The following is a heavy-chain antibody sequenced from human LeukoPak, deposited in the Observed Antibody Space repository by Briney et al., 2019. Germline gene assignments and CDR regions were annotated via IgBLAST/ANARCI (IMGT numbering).Heavy chain of an antibody. Sequence: SETLSLTCAVYGGSFSGYYWSWIRQPPGKGLEWIGEINHSGSTNYNPSLKSRVTISVDTSKNQFSLRLTSVTAADTAFYYCARRGHMVAGTWGQGTLITVSS. CDR1: GGSFSGYY. CDR3: ARRGHMVAGT. J-gene: IGHJ5*02. CDR2: INHSGST. V-gene: IGHV4-34*01. D-gene: IGHD6-19*01.